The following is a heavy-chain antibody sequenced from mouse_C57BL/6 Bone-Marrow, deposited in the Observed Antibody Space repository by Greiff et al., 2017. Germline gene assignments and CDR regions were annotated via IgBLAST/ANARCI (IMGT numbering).Heavy chain of an antibody. Sequence: EVQLQQSGPGLVKPSQSLSLTCSVTGYSITSGYYWNWIRQFPGNKLEWMGYIRYDGSNNYNPSLKNRISITRDTDKNQFVLKLKSVTTEDTATYDCARNYGSPWYFDVWGTGTTVTVSS. D-gene: IGHD1-1*01. CDR3: ARNYGSPWYFDV. CDR1: GYSITSGYY. CDR2: IRYDGSN. J-gene: IGHJ1*03. V-gene: IGHV3-6*01.